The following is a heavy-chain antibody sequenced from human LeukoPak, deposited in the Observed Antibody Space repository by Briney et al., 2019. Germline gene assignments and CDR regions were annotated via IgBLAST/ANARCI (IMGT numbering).Heavy chain of an antibody. CDR3: AKDGGTSGYYAGFVDY. Sequence: GRSLRLSCAASGFTFSSYGMHWVRQAPGKGLEWVAVISYDVNEKYYVDSVKGRFTISRDNSENTLYLQMNSLRAEDTAVYYCAKDGGTSGYYAGFVDYWGQGTMVTVSS. CDR2: ISYDVNEK. D-gene: IGHD3-22*01. CDR1: GFTFSSYG. J-gene: IGHJ4*02. V-gene: IGHV3-30*18.